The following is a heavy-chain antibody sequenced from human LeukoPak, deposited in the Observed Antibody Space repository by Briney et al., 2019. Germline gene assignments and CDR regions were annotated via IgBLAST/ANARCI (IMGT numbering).Heavy chain of an antibody. D-gene: IGHD5-18*01. J-gene: IGHJ6*03. CDR2: MSGSGVNT. Sequence: GGSLRLSCAASGFTSSSYGMSWVRQAPGKGLEWVSAMSGSGVNTDYADSAKGRFTISRDNSKNTLYLQMNSLRAEDTAVYYCAKGGYSNGRYYYYYMDVWGEGTTVTVSS. CDR3: AKGGYSNGRYYYYYMDV. V-gene: IGHV3-23*01. CDR1: GFTSSSYG.